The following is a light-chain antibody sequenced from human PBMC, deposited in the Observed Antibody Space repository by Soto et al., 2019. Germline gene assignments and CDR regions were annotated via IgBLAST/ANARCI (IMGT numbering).Light chain of an antibody. Sequence: EIVMTQSPATLSVSPGERATLSCRASQSVSSNLAWYQQKPGQAPRLLIYGASTRATGIPARFSGSGSGTEFTLTISSLQSEDFAVYYCQQYNNWSRTVAQGTKLDIK. CDR2: GAS. J-gene: IGKJ1*01. CDR1: QSVSSN. V-gene: IGKV3-15*01. CDR3: QQYNNWSRT.